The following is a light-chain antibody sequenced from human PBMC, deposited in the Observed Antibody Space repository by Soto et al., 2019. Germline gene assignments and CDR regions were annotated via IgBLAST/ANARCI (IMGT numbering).Light chain of an antibody. J-gene: IGLJ1*01. Sequence: SLLAPPPSAFWAPRARGTTSFFTNRSHLGDNTLNWYQHVPGTAPKLLIYSYDQRPSGVPDRFSGSKSGTSASLAISGLQSEDEADYYCAAWDASLDGYVFGTGTKVTV. CDR1: RSHLGDNT. CDR3: AAWDASLDGYV. V-gene: IGLV1-44*01. CDR2: SYD.